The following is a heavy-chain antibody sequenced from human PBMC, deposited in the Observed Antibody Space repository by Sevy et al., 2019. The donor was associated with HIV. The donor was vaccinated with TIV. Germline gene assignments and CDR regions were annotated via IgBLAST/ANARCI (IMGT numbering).Heavy chain of an antibody. CDR3: ARGDRGSLDS. V-gene: IGHV3-48*02. Sequence: GGYLRLSCAASGFMFRSYDMNWVRQAPGKGLEWVSNITSSGRIIFYADSVKGRFTISRDNAKNSLFLQMNSLRDADTAVYFCARGDRGSLDSWGQGTLVTVSS. CDR2: ITSSGRII. CDR1: GFMFRSYD. D-gene: IGHD2-21*02. J-gene: IGHJ4*02.